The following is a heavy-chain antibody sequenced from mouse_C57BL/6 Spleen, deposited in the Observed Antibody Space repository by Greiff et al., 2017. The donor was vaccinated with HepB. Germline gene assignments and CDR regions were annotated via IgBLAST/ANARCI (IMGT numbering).Heavy chain of an antibody. CDR2: IDPETGGT. Sequence: VQLVESGAELVRPGASVTLSCKASGYTFTDYEMHWVKQTPVHGLEWIGAIDPETGGTAYNQKFKGKAILTADKSSSTAYMELRSLTSEDSAVYYCTTGTGFAYWGQGTLVTVSA. V-gene: IGHV1-15*01. CDR3: TTGTGFAY. J-gene: IGHJ3*01. D-gene: IGHD4-1*01. CDR1: GYTFTDYE.